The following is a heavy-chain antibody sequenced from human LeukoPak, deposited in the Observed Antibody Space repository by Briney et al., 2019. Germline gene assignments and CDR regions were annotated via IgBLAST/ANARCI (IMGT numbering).Heavy chain of an antibody. CDR1: GFFFSSYC. CDR3: ARGRENDFGSGSPVNH. Sequence: GRSLRLSCEASGFFFSSYCMHWVRQAPGKGLEWLAVISGDGTNKYYAESVKGRFTISRDNSKTTVLVQLNSLRVEDTAVYYCARGRENDFGSGSPVNHWGQGTLVTVSS. D-gene: IGHD3-3*01. J-gene: IGHJ4*02. CDR2: ISGDGTNK. V-gene: IGHV3-30-3*01.